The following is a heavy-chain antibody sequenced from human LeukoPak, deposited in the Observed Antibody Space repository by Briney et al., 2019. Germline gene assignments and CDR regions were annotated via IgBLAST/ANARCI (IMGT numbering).Heavy chain of an antibody. J-gene: IGHJ3*02. D-gene: IGHD3-10*01. CDR2: IYPGDSDT. CDR1: GYSFTSYW. Sequence: GESLKISCKGSGYSFTSYWIGWVRQMPGKGLEWMGIIYPGDSDTRYSPSFQGQVTISADKSISTAYLQWSSLKASDTAMYYCATTIPMVRGGRMGAFDIWGQETLVTVSS. CDR3: ATTIPMVRGGRMGAFDI. V-gene: IGHV5-51*01.